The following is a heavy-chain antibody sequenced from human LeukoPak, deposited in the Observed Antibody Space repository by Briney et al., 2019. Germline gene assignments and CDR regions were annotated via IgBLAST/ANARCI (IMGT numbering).Heavy chain of an antibody. V-gene: IGHV3-23*01. CDR2: ISGSGGST. J-gene: IGHJ3*02. Sequence: GGSLRLSCAASGFTFSSYAMSWVRQAPGKGLEWVSAISGSGGSTYYADSVKGRFTISRDNSKNTLYLQMNSLRAEDTAVYYCAGSGYYLWNAFDIWGQGTMVTASS. CDR3: AGSGYYLWNAFDI. CDR1: GFTFSSYA. D-gene: IGHD3-22*01.